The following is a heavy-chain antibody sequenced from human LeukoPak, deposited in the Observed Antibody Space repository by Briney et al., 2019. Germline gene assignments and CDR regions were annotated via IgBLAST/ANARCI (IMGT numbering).Heavy chain of an antibody. CDR3: ARDGYSGSWQENWFDP. D-gene: IGHD6-13*01. J-gene: IGHJ5*02. CDR1: GYTFTSYG. V-gene: IGHV1-18*01. CDR2: ISAYNGNT. Sequence: ASVKVSCKASGYTFTSYGISWVRQAPGQGLEWMGWISAYNGNTNYAQKLQGRVTMTTDTSTSTAYMELRSLRSGDTAVYYCARDGYSGSWQENWFDPWGQGTLVTVSS.